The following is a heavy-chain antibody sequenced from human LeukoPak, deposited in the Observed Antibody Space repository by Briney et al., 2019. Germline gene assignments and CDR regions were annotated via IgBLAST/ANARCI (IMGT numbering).Heavy chain of an antibody. Sequence: GGSLRLSCAASGFTFSNYWMNRVRQAPGKGLEWVANIKQDGSEKYYVDSVKGRFTISRDNAKNSLYLQMNSLRAEDTAVYYCARDPSRGYTYGYEDYWGQGTLVTVSS. J-gene: IGHJ4*02. CDR1: GFTFSNYW. D-gene: IGHD5-18*01. CDR2: IKQDGSEK. CDR3: ARDPSRGYTYGYEDY. V-gene: IGHV3-7*01.